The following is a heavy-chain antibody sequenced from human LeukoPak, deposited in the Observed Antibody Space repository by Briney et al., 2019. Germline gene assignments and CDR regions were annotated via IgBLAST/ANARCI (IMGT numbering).Heavy chain of an antibody. Sequence: ASVKVSCKASGYTSTSYGISWVRQAPGQGLERMGWISAYNGNTNYAQKLQGRVTMTTDTSTSTAYMELRSLRSDDTAVYYCARDLMVRGGDAFDIWGQGTMVTVSS. V-gene: IGHV1-18*01. CDR3: ARDLMVRGGDAFDI. CDR1: GYTSTSYG. CDR2: ISAYNGNT. J-gene: IGHJ3*02. D-gene: IGHD3-10*01.